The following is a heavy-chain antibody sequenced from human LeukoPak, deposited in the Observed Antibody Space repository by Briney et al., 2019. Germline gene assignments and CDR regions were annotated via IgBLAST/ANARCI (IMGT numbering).Heavy chain of an antibody. CDR2: IDYSEST. V-gene: IGHV4-59*01. J-gene: IGHJ5*01. CDR1: GGSIGTYY. Sequence: SETLSLTCSVSGGSIGTYYWTWIRQPPGKGLEWIGYIDYSESTSYNPSLKSRVTISLDTSKNQFSLKLSSVTAADTAVYYCAKAPDSVWGRYRNNYFDSWGQGILVSVS. D-gene: IGHD3-16*02. CDR3: AKAPDSVWGRYRNNYFDS.